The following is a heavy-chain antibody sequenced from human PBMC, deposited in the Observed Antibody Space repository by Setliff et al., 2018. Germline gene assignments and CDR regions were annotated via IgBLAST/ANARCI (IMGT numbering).Heavy chain of an antibody. J-gene: IGHJ3*01. V-gene: IGHV1-18*01. CDR1: GYTFYRNY. CDR2: ISGNIGHT. Sequence: ASVKVSCKAYGYTFYRNYITWVRQAPGRGLEWMGGISGNIGHTKYAQKFRHKFTITTDTSTSTAYMELRSLIFDDTAIYYCARDLLRRSSWRPDVFDVWGQGTMVTVS. CDR3: ARDLLRRSSWRPDVFDV. D-gene: IGHD6-13*01.